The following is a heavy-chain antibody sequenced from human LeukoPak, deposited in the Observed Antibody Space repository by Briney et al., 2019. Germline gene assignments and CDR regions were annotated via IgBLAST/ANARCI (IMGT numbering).Heavy chain of an antibody. D-gene: IGHD6-19*01. CDR3: ARVGYSSGWPLDY. CDR1: GYSISSGYY. Sequence: PSETLSLTCTVSGYSISSGYYWGWIRQPPGKGLEWIGSIYHSGSTYYNPSLKSRVTISVDTSKNQFSLELSSVTAADTAVYYCARVGYSSGWPLDYWGQGTLVTVSS. CDR2: IYHSGST. J-gene: IGHJ4*02. V-gene: IGHV4-38-2*02.